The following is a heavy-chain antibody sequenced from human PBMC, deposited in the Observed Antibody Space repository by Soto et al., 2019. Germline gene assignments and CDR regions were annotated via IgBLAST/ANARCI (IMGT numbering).Heavy chain of an antibody. CDR2: IYYSGST. D-gene: IGHD3-22*01. CDR3: AGGGYYYDSSGSHAFDI. J-gene: IGHJ3*02. V-gene: IGHV4-59*01. CDR1: GGSISSYY. Sequence: SETLSLTCTVSGGSISSYYWSWIRQPPGKGLEWIGYIYYSGSTNYNPSLKSRVTISVDTSKNQFSLKLSSVTAAATAVYYCAGGGYYYDSSGSHAFDIWGQGTMVT.